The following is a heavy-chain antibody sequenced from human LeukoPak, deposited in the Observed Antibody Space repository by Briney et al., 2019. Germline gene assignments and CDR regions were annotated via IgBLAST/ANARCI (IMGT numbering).Heavy chain of an antibody. CDR1: GYSFTSHY. V-gene: IGHV1-46*01. J-gene: IGHJ3*02. CDR2: INPSGGST. D-gene: IGHD4-17*01. CDR3: ARDNYGDYGGAFDI. Sequence: RASVKVSCKASGYSFTSHYMHWVRQAPGQGLEWMGIINPSGGSTDYAQKFQGRVTMTRDMSTSTVYMELSSLRSADTAVYYCARDNYGDYGGAFDIWGQGTMVTVSS.